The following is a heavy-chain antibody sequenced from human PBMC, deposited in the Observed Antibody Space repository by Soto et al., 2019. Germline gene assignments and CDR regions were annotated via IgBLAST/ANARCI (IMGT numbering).Heavy chain of an antibody. V-gene: IGHV3-23*01. D-gene: IGHD3-22*01. J-gene: IGHJ4*02. Sequence: GGSLRLSCAASGFTFSSYAMSWVRQAPGKGLEWVSAISGSGGSTYYADSVKGRFTISRDNSKNTLYLQMNSLRAEDTAVYYCAKGGATTMIVVVTKDYFDYWGQGTLVTVSS. CDR1: GFTFSSYA. CDR2: ISGSGGST. CDR3: AKGGATTMIVVVTKDYFDY.